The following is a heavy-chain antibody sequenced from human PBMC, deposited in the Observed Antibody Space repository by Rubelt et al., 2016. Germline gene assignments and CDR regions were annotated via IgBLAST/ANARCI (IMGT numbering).Heavy chain of an antibody. D-gene: IGHD3-22*01. CDR3: ARGYYDSSGYYVDAFDI. V-gene: IGHV1-2*06. J-gene: IGHJ3*02. Sequence: MHWVRQAPGQGLEWMGRINPNSGGTNYAQKFQGRVTMTRDTSISTAYMELSRLRSDDTAVYYCARGYYDSSGYYVDAFDIWGQGTMVTVSS. CDR2: INPNSGGT.